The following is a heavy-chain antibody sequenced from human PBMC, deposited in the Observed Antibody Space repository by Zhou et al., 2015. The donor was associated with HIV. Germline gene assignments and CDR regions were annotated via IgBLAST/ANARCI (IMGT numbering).Heavy chain of an antibody. V-gene: IGHV1-69*12. CDR2: IIPIFGTA. Sequence: QVQLVQSGAEVKKPGSSVKVSCKASGGTFSSYAISWVRQAPGQGLEWMGGIIPIFGTANYAQKFQGRVTITADESTSTAYMELSSLRSEDTAVYYCAREARRWSSSLDPYYFDYWGQGTLGHRLL. CDR3: AREARRWSSSLDPYYFDY. D-gene: IGHD6-13*01. J-gene: IGHJ4*02. CDR1: GGTFSSYA.